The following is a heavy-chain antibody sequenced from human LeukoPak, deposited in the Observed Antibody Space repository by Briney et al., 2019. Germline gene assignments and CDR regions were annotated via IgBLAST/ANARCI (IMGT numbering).Heavy chain of an antibody. D-gene: IGHD5-24*01. Sequence: KPSETLSLTCTVSGGSISSYYWSWIRQPAGKGLEWIGRIYTSGSTNYNPSLKSRVTISVDTSKDQFSLKLNSVTAADTAVYYCARNGSLEGRPFDIWGQGTMVTVSS. J-gene: IGHJ3*02. CDR3: ARNGSLEGRPFDI. CDR1: GGSISSYY. CDR2: IYTSGST. V-gene: IGHV4-4*07.